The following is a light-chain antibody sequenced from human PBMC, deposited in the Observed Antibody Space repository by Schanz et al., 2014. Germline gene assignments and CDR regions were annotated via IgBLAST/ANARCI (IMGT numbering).Light chain of an antibody. CDR1: QSVSTNS. CDR2: GAS. CDR3: LQDFDFPLT. Sequence: EIVLTQSPGTLSLSPGERATLSCRASQSVSTNSLAWYQQKPGQAPRLLIYGASSRATAIPDRFSGNGSRTDFTLTISRLEPEDFASYYCLQDFDFPLTFGGGTKVEIK. J-gene: IGKJ4*01. V-gene: IGKV3-20*01.